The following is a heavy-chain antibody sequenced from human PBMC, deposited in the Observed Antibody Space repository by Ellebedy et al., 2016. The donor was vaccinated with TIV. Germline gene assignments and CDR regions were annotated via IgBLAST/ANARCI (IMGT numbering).Heavy chain of an antibody. Sequence: PGGSLRLSCITSGFTFADYAMVWFRQAPGTGLEWVGFISSKRYVGRPEHAASLKGRFTISRDDSRGIAYLQMNSLQSEDTGVYYCTRNPRKGGDRYPFDFWGQGTLVTVSS. CDR1: GFTFADYA. CDR3: TRNPRKGGDRYPFDF. V-gene: IGHV3-49*03. CDR2: ISSKRYVGRP. D-gene: IGHD2-21*02. J-gene: IGHJ4*02.